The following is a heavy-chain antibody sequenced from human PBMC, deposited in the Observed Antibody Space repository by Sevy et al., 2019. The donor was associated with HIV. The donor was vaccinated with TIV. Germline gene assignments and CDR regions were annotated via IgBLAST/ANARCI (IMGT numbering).Heavy chain of an antibody. J-gene: IGHJ6*02. CDR2: ISWNSGGI. CDR1: GFTFDDYA. Sequence: SLRLSLSASGFTFDDYAMYWVRQAPGKGLEGGSGISWNSGGIGYAASVKGPFTISRDNAKNSLYLHMNSQRVEDTALYYCVKDKEIRVIIQAAMAYYGMDVWGQGTTVTVSS. CDR3: VKDKEIRVIIQAAMAYYGMDV. D-gene: IGHD2-2*01. V-gene: IGHV3-9*01.